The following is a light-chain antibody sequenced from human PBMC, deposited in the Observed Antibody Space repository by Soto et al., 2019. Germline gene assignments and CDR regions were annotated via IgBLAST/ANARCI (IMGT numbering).Light chain of an antibody. CDR3: QQYGSSGT. CDR1: QSVSNNY. J-gene: IGKJ1*01. CDR2: GAS. Sequence: EIVLTQSPGTLSLSPGERATLSCRASQSVSNNYLAWYQQEPGQAPRLLIYGASNRATDIPDRFSGSGSGTDLPLTISRLEPEDFAVYYCQQYGSSGTFGQGTKVEI. V-gene: IGKV3-20*01.